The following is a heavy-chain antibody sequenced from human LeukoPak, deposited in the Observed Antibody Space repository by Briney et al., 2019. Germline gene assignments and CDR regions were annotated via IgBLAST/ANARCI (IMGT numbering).Heavy chain of an antibody. CDR1: GGTFSSYA. J-gene: IGHJ6*02. V-gene: IGHV1-69*01. D-gene: IGHD3-10*01. CDR3: ARDCLRGYGSGSYSYGMDV. CDR2: TIPIFGTA. Sequence: SVKVSCKASGGTFSSYAISWVRQAPGQGLEWMGGTIPIFGTANYAQKFQGRVTITADESTSTAYMELSSLRSEDTAVYYCARDCLRGYGSGSYSYGMDVWGQGTTVTVSS.